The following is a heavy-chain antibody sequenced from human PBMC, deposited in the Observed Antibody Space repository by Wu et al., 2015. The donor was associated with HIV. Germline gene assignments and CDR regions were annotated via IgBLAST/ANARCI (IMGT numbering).Heavy chain of an antibody. D-gene: IGHD6-13*01. J-gene: IGHJ3*01. CDR1: GGTFTSYA. V-gene: IGHV1-69*15. CDR3: ARDFSVAAGTTPDHPPVDA. Sequence: QVHLVQSGAEVKKSGSSVKVSCQASGGTFTSYAFSWVRQALDKGLSGWEGSSLSLVQQTYAQKFQGRVTITADESTSTAYMELSSLRSEDTAVYYCARDFSVAAGTTPDHPPVDA. CDR2: SSLSLVQ.